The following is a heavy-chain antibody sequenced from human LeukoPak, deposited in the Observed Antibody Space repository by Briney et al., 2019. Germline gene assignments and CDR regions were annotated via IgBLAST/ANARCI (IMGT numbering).Heavy chain of an antibody. Sequence: ASVKVSCKASGYTFTSYDIKWVRQATGQGLEWMVWMNPNSGNTGYAQKFQGRVTMTRNTSISTAYMELSSLRSEDTAVYYCARISYYGSGRKYFDYWGQGTLVTVSS. CDR3: ARISYYGSGRKYFDY. D-gene: IGHD3-10*01. V-gene: IGHV1-8*01. CDR2: MNPNSGNT. CDR1: GYTFTSYD. J-gene: IGHJ4*02.